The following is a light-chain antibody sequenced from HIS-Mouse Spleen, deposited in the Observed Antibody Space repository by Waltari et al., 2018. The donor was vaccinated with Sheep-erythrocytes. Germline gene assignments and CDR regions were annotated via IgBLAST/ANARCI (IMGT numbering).Light chain of an antibody. CDR2: QDS. V-gene: IGLV3-1*01. J-gene: IGLJ3*02. CDR1: KLGDKY. Sequence: SYELTQPPSVSVSPGQTASITCSGDKLGDKYACWYQQKPGQSPVLVIYQDSNRSSGCHERFSGSNSGNTATLTISGTQAMDEADYYCQAWDSSTAWVFGGGTKLTVL. CDR3: QAWDSSTAWV.